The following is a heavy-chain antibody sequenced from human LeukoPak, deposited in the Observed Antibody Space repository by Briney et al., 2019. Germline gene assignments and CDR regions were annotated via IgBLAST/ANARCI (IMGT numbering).Heavy chain of an antibody. J-gene: IGHJ4*02. CDR3: ARPIAAAGS. CDR2: IKPDGSEK. D-gene: IGHD6-13*01. CDR1: GFTFSSYW. Sequence: PGGSLRLSCAASGFTFSSYWMTWVRQAPGKGLEWVASIKPDGSEKYYVDSVNGRFTISRDNAKNSLYLQMNSLRAEDTAVYYCARPIAAAGSWGQGTLVTVSS. V-gene: IGHV3-7*03.